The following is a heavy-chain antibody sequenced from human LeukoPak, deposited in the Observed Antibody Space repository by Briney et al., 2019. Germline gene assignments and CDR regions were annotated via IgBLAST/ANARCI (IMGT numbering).Heavy chain of an antibody. V-gene: IGHV4-61*02. J-gene: IGHJ4*02. CDR2: IYTSGST. D-gene: IGHD3-22*01. CDR3: ASGYYDSSGYSFDY. CDR1: GGSISSGSYY. Sequence: SETLSLTCTVSGGSISSGSYYWSWIRQPAGKGLEWIGRIYTSGSTNYNPSLKSRVTISVDTSKNQFSLKLSSVTAADTAVYYCASGYYDSSGYSFDYWGQGTLVTVSS.